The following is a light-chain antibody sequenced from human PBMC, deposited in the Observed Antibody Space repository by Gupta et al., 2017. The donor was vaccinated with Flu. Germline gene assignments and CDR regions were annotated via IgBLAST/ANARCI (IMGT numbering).Light chain of an antibody. V-gene: IGLV3-21*02. Sequence: QKARITCGGKNIGSQSVHWYQQKPGQAPVVVVYDDTDRPSGIPERFSGSNSGNTATLTISRVEAGDEADYSCQVWDSSSDHPVVFGGGTKLTVL. CDR3: QVWDSSSDHPVV. J-gene: IGLJ2*01. CDR2: DDT. CDR1: NIGSQS.